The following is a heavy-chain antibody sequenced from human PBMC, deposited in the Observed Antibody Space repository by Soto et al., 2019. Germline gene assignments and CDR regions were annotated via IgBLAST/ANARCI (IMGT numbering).Heavy chain of an antibody. CDR2: VYHTGST. Sequence: TLSLTCTVSGGSISGDYYWNWIRQAPGKGLEWIGYVYHTGSTYHNPSLKSRGSISVDTSNNQFSLKLSYVTAADKAVYFCAREPYDITGNRIDSWGQGIPVPV. J-gene: IGHJ5*01. CDR3: AREPYDITGNRIDS. D-gene: IGHD3-22*01. V-gene: IGHV4-30-4*01. CDR1: GGSISGDYY.